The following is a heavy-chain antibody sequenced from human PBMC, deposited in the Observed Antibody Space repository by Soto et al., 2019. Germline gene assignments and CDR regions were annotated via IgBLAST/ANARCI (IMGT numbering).Heavy chain of an antibody. Sequence: QVQLVQSGAEVKKPGASVKVSCKASGYTFTSYYMHWVRQAPGQGLEWMGIINPSGGSTSYAQKFKSRVTMTRATPACTVYMELSSLRSEDTAVYYCATRKQPDFVLDYWGQGTLVTVSS. CDR2: INPSGGST. CDR1: GYTFTSYY. J-gene: IGHJ4*02. D-gene: IGHD6-13*01. CDR3: ATRKQPDFVLDY. V-gene: IGHV1-46*01.